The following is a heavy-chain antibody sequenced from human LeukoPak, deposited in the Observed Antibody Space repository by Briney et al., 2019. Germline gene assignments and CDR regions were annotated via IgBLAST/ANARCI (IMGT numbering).Heavy chain of an antibody. J-gene: IGHJ4*02. CDR2: IYTSGST. CDR3: ARGLGYNWNYVFDY. V-gene: IGHV4-4*07. CDR1: GGSISSYY. D-gene: IGHD1-7*01. Sequence: PSETLSLTCTVSGGSISSYYWSWIRQPAGKGLEWIGRIYTSGSTNYNPSFKSRVTMSVDTSKNQFSLKLSSVTAADTAVYYCARGLGYNWNYVFDYWGQGTLVTVSS.